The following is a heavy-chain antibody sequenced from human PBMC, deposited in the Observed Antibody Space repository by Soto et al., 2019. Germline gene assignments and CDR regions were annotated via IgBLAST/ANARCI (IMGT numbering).Heavy chain of an antibody. J-gene: IGHJ5*02. CDR2: IYYSGST. Sequence: SETLSLTCTVSGGSISSYYWSWIRQPPGKGLEWIGYIYYSGSTNYNPSLKSRVTISVDTSKNQFSLKLSSVTAADTAVYYCAREVPAAIAWFDPWGQGTLVT. CDR3: AREVPAAIAWFDP. CDR1: GGSISSYY. V-gene: IGHV4-59*01. D-gene: IGHD2-2*02.